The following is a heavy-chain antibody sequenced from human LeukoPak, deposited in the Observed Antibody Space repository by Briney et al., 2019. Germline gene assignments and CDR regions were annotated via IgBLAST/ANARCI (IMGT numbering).Heavy chain of an antibody. Sequence: SETLSLTCTVSGGSISSYSWSWIRQPPGKGLEWIAYFHNSGSTNYNPSLKSRVTVSVDTSKNQFSLRLGSVTATDTAVYYCARDYYDSSGYHAAFDVWGQGTMVAVSS. V-gene: IGHV4-59*12. D-gene: IGHD3-22*01. J-gene: IGHJ3*01. CDR3: ARDYYDSSGYHAAFDV. CDR2: FHNSGST. CDR1: GGSISSYS.